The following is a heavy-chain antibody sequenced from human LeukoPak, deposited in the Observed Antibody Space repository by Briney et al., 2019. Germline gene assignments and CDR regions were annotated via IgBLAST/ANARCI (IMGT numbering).Heavy chain of an antibody. J-gene: IGHJ4*02. D-gene: IGHD2-15*01. CDR3: ARFKGGYCSGGSCEYFDY. CDR2: IIPIVGTA. CDR1: GGTFSSYA. V-gene: IGHV1-69*06. Sequence: AAVMVSCKASGGTFSSYAISWVRHAPGQGVEWMGGIIPIVGTANYAQKFQGRVTITADKSTSTAYMELSSLRYEDTAVYYCARFKGGYCSGGSCEYFDYWGQGTLVTVSS.